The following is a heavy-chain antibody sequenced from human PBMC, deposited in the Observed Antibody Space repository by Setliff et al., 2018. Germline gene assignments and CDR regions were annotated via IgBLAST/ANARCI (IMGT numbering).Heavy chain of an antibody. J-gene: IGHJ4*02. D-gene: IGHD2-15*01. CDR3: ARDKPDFVVVEADARLDY. CDR2: IGTYDANT. Sequence: ASVQVSCKASGYTFKNYGVSWVRQAPGQGLEWMGWIGTYDANTIYSQKFQGRVIMTTDTSTSTVYMDLRNLRSDDTAVYYCARDKPDFVVVEADARLDYWGQGSLVTVSS. CDR1: GYTFKNYG. V-gene: IGHV1-18*01.